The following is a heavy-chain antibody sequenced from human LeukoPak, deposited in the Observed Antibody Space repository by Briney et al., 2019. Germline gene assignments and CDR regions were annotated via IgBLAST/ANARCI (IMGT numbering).Heavy chain of an antibody. J-gene: IGHJ4*02. Sequence: SVKVSCKASGVTFSSYAITGVRQAPVQGLEWMGSIIPIFGIANYAQKFQGRVTITADKSTSTAYMELSSLRSEDTAVYYCARGAVEMAYFDYWGQGTLVTVSS. CDR3: ARGAVEMAYFDY. V-gene: IGHV1-69*04. D-gene: IGHD5-24*01. CDR2: IIPIFGIA. CDR1: GVTFSSYA.